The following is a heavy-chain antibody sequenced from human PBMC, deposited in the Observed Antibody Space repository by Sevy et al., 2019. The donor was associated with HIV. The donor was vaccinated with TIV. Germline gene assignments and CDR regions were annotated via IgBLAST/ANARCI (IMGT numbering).Heavy chain of an antibody. CDR1: GYTFTSYG. CDR2: ISVYNGNT. CDR3: AGGGYYSGFYDILTGLDY. D-gene: IGHD3-9*01. V-gene: IGHV1-18*01. J-gene: IGHJ4*02. Sequence: ASVKVSCKASGYTFTSYGISWARQAPGQGLEWMGWISVYNGNTNYAQKLQARVTMTTDTSTSTAYLELRGLRSDGTAVYYCAGGGYYSGFYDILTGLDYWGQGTLVTVSS.